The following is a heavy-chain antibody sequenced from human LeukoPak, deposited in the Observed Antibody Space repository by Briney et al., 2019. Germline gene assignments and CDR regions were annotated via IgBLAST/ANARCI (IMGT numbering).Heavy chain of an antibody. J-gene: IGHJ3*02. CDR2: INPNSGGT. Sequence: GASVKVSCKASGYTFTGYYMHWVRQAPGQGLEWMGWINPNSGGTNYAQKFQGRVTMTRDTSISTAYMELRSLRSDGTAVYYCARGHYDILTGYYIKSLPDAFDIWGQGTMVTVSS. CDR3: ARGHYDILTGYYIKSLPDAFDI. V-gene: IGHV1-2*02. D-gene: IGHD3-9*01. CDR1: GYTFTGYY.